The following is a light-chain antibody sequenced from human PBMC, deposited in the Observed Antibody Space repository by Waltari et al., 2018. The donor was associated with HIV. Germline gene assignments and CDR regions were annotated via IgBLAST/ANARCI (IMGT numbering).Light chain of an antibody. CDR1: QSVSSY. Sequence: EIVLTQSPATLSVSPGERATLSCRASQSVSSYLAWYQQKPGQAPTLLIYDASNRATGIPARFSGSGSGTDFTLTISSLEPEDFAVYYCQQRSNWPPITFGQGTRLEIK. J-gene: IGKJ5*01. V-gene: IGKV3-11*01. CDR2: DAS. CDR3: QQRSNWPPIT.